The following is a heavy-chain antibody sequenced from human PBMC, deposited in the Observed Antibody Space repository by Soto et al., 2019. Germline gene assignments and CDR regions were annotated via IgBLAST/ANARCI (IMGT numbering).Heavy chain of an antibody. CDR3: AKSLGYCSSTSCRRQNYYYYYGMDV. V-gene: IGHV3-30*18. D-gene: IGHD2-2*01. Sequence: QVQLVESGGGVVQPGRSLRLSCAASGFTFSSYGMHWVRQAPGKGLEWVAVISYDGSNKYYADSVKGRFTISRDNSKNTLYLQMNSLRAEDTAVYYCAKSLGYCSSTSCRRQNYYYYYGMDVWGQGTTVTVSS. J-gene: IGHJ6*02. CDR2: ISYDGSNK. CDR1: GFTFSSYG.